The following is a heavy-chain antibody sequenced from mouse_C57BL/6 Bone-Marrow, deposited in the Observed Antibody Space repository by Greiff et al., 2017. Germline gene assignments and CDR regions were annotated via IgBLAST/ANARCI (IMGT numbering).Heavy chain of an antibody. CDR1: GFTFSDYY. J-gene: IGHJ4*01. CDR3: ARRGLLRGDYAMDY. D-gene: IGHD1-1*01. CDR2: ISNGGGST. V-gene: IGHV5-12*01. Sequence: EVKVVESGGGLVQPGGSLKLSCAASGFTFSDYYMYWVRQTPEKRLEWVAYISNGGGSTYYPDTVKGRFTISRDNAKNTLYLQMSRLKSEDTAMYYCARRGLLRGDYAMDYWGQGTSVTVSS.